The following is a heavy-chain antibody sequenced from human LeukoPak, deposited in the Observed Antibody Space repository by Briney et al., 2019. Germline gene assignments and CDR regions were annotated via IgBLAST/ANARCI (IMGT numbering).Heavy chain of an antibody. D-gene: IGHD3-22*01. CDR2: ISGSGGST. Sequence: GGSLRLSCAASGFTFSSYAMSWVRQAPGKGLEWVSAISGSGGSTYYADSVKGRFTISRDNSKNTLYLQMNSLRAEDTAVYYCAKDYYDSSGYYPFDYWGQGTLVTVSS. V-gene: IGHV3-23*01. CDR3: AKDYYDSSGYYPFDY. CDR1: GFTFSSYA. J-gene: IGHJ4*02.